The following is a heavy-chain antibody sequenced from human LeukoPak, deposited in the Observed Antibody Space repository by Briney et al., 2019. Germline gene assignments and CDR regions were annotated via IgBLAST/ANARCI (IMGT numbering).Heavy chain of an antibody. CDR1: GYTFTSYA. Sequence: ASVKVSCKASGYTFTSYAISWVRQAPGQGLERMGWISAYNGYTNYAQNLQGRVTMTTDTSTSTAYMELTSLRSDDTAVYYCARALARDVYNINWFDPWGQGTLVTVSS. V-gene: IGHV1-18*01. CDR2: ISAYNGYT. J-gene: IGHJ5*02. CDR3: ARALARDVYNINWFDP. D-gene: IGHD5-24*01.